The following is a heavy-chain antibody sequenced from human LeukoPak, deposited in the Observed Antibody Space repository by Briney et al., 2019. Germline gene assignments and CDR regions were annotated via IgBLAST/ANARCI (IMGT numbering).Heavy chain of an antibody. Sequence: GGSLRLSCAASGFTFSNYGMNWVRQAPGKGLEWVSGIRSSDGSTSYADSVRGRFIISRDTSKNILYLQMNSLRAEDTAVYYCAKEGYDFWSTYSRTHFDYWGQGILVTVSS. CDR2: IRSSDGST. V-gene: IGHV3-23*01. D-gene: IGHD3-3*01. CDR3: AKEGYDFWSTYSRTHFDY. J-gene: IGHJ4*02. CDR1: GFTFSNYG.